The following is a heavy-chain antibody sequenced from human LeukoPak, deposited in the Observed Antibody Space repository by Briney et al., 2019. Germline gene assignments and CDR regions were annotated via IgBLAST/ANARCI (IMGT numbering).Heavy chain of an antibody. CDR3: ARAEKALGFGELDY. Sequence: ASVKVSCKASGYTYSTYGISWVRQAPGQGLEWMGWINGYKGNTNYAQKLQGRVTMTTDTSTSTAYMELSSLRSEDTAVYYCARAEKALGFGELDYWGQGTLVTVSS. CDR1: GYTYSTYG. CDR2: INGYKGNT. V-gene: IGHV1-18*01. J-gene: IGHJ4*02. D-gene: IGHD3-10*01.